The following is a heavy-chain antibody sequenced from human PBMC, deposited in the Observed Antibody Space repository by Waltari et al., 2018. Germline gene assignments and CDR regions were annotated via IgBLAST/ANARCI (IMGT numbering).Heavy chain of an antibody. CDR3: ATVRHLAGKNWFDP. CDR2: FDPEDGET. Sequence: QVQLVQSGAEVKKPGASVKVSCKVYGYTLTELSMHRVRQAPGNGLEWMGGFDPEDGETIYAQKFQGRVTMTEDTSTDTAYMELSSLRSEDTAVYYCATVRHLAGKNWFDPWGQGTLVTVSS. V-gene: IGHV1-24*01. CDR1: GYTLTELS. J-gene: IGHJ5*02. D-gene: IGHD3-10*01.